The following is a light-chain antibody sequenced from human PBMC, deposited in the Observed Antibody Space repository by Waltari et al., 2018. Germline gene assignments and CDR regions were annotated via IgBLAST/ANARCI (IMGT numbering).Light chain of an antibody. J-gene: IGKJ2*01. CDR2: WAS. CDR1: QNILYNSNNRNY. CDR3: QQYYSTPFT. V-gene: IGKV4-1*01. Sequence: DIVMTQSPDSLAVSLGERATVNCKSSQNILYNSNNRNYLAWYQQKPGQPPKLLIYWASTGESGVPDRFSGSGSGTDFTLTISSLQAEDVAVYFCQQYYSTPFTFGQGTKLEIK.